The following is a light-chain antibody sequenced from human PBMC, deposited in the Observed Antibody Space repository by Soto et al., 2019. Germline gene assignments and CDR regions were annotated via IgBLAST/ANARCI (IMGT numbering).Light chain of an antibody. J-gene: IGKJ1*01. CDR1: QSTASW. CDR3: QQYNSYSWT. Sequence: DIQMTQSPSTLSASVGDRVTITCRASQSTASWLAWYQQKPGKAPKLLIYKASSLESGVPSRFSGSGSGTEFTLTISSLQPDDFATYYCQQYNSYSWTFGQGTKVGIK. CDR2: KAS. V-gene: IGKV1-5*03.